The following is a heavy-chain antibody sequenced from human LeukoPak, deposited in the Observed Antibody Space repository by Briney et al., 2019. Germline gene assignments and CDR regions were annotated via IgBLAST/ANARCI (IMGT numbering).Heavy chain of an antibody. Sequence: PSETLSLTCTVSGGSISSSSYYWGWIRQPPGKGLEWIGSIYYSGSTYYNPSLKSRVTISVDTSKNQFSLKLSSVTAADTAVYYCARSPDDWLFASFDHWGQGTLVTVSS. CDR2: IYYSGST. CDR3: ARSPDDWLFASFDH. V-gene: IGHV4-39*07. CDR1: GGSISSSSYY. J-gene: IGHJ4*02. D-gene: IGHD3-9*01.